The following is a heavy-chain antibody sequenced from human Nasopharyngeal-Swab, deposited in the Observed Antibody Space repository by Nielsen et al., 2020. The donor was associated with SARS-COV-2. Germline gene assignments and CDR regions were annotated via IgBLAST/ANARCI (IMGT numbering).Heavy chain of an antibody. CDR3: ARGFIVATIFHYYYYMDV. D-gene: IGHD5-12*01. CDR2: MNPNSGNT. J-gene: IGHJ6*03. V-gene: IGHV1-8*01. Sequence: SVQVSCKASGYTFTSYDINWVRQATGHGLEWMGWMNPNSGNTGYAQKFQGRVTMTRNTSISTAYMELSSLRSEDTAVYYCARGFIVATIFHYYYYMDVWGKGTTVTVSS. CDR1: GYTFTSYD.